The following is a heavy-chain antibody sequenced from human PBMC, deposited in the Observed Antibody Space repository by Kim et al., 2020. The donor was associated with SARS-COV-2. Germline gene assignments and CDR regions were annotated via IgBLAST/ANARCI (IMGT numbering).Heavy chain of an antibody. J-gene: IGHJ4*02. Sequence: ASVKVSCKASGYTFTGYYMHWVRQAPGQGLEWMGRINPNSGGTNYAQKFQGRVTMTRDTSISTAYMELSRLRSDDTAVYYCARDQDYRDRGDFDYWGQGTLVTVSS. V-gene: IGHV1-2*06. CDR1: GYTFTGYY. CDR2: INPNSGGT. CDR3: ARDQDYRDRGDFDY. D-gene: IGHD3-16*01.